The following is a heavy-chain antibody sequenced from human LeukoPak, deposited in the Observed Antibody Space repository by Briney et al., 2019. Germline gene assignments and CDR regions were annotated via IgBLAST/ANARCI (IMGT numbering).Heavy chain of an antibody. J-gene: IGHJ4*02. V-gene: IGHV3-53*01. CDR3: ARVRWGANDY. Sequence: PGGSLRPSCAASGFTVSSNYMSWVRQAPGEGLEWVSVIYSGGSTYYADSVKGRFTISRDNSKNTLYLQMNSLRAEDTAVYYCARVRWGANDYWGQGTLVTVSS. D-gene: IGHD4-23*01. CDR2: IYSGGST. CDR1: GFTVSSNY.